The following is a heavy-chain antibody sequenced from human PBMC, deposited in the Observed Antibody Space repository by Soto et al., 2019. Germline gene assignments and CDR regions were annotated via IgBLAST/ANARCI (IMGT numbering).Heavy chain of an antibody. CDR2: IIPIFGTA. CDR3: ARGGYCSGGSCYGARGFDP. Sequence: SVKVSCKASGGTFSSYAISWVRQAPGQGLEWMGGIIPIFGTANYAQKFQGRVTITADKSTSTAYMELSSLRSEDTAVYYCARGGYCSGGSCYGARGFDPWGQGTLVTVSS. J-gene: IGHJ5*02. D-gene: IGHD2-15*01. V-gene: IGHV1-69*06. CDR1: GGTFSSYA.